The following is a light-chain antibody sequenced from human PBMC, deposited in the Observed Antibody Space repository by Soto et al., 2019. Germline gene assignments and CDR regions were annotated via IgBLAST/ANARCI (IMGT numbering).Light chain of an antibody. Sequence: NFMLTQPHSVSESPGKTVTISCTRSSGDINSNYVKWYQQRPGSAPTIVIYEDNQRPSGVPDRFSGSIDSSSKSASLIISALQIEDEADYYCQSHDSNNNWVFGGGTKLIVL. CDR3: QSHDSNNNWV. CDR2: EDN. CDR1: SGDINSNY. V-gene: IGLV6-57*04. J-gene: IGLJ3*02.